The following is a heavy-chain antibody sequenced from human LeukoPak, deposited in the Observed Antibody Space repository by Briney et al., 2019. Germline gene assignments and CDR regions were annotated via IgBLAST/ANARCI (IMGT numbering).Heavy chain of an antibody. J-gene: IGHJ4*02. V-gene: IGHV3-7*01. CDR2: IKQDGSEK. CDR3: ARPLGSSRVAARVY. D-gene: IGHD1-26*01. Sequence: GGSLRLSCVASGFTFSSYWMSWVRQAPGKGLEWVANIKQDGSEKYFLDSVKGRFTISRDNAKNSLYLQMNSLRAEDTAVYYCARPLGSSRVAARVYWGQGTLVTVSS. CDR1: GFTFSSYW.